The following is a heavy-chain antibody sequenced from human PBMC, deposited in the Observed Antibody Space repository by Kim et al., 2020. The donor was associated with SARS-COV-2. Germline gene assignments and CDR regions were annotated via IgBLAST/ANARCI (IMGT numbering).Heavy chain of an antibody. CDR2: IYRNGTT. CDR1: EFSVSTKT. CDR3: AGDNYNNYWYKY. J-gene: IGHJ4*02. V-gene: IGHV3-53*01. Sequence: GGSLRLSCAASEFSVSTKTMTWVRQAPGKGLEWVSIIYRNGTTYYADSVKGRFTTSRDTSKNTPYLQMDNLRADDTAVYYCAGDNYNNYWYKYWGQGTLVTVSA. D-gene: IGHD1-20*01.